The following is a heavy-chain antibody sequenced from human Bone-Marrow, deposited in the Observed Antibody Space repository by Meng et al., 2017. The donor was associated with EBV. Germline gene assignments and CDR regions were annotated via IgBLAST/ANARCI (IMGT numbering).Heavy chain of an antibody. D-gene: IGHD5-18*01. CDR3: ARDNVDTAMVPH. CDR1: GGSVSSGSYY. V-gene: IGHV4-61*01. J-gene: IGHJ4*02. Sequence: QVQLKDSGPGLVKSSETLSVTGTVSGGSVSSGSYYWSWIRQPPGKGLEWIGYIYYSGSTNYNPSLKSRVTISVDTSKNQFSLKLSSVTAADTAVYYCARDNVDTAMVPHWGQGTLVTVSS. CDR2: IYYSGST.